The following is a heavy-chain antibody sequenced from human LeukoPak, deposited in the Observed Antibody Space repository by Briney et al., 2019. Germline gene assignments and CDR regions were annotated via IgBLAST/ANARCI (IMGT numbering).Heavy chain of an antibody. CDR1: GFTFSSYS. CDR3: ARDGYYYDSSGLDY. V-gene: IGHV3-21*01. J-gene: IGHJ4*02. CDR2: ISSSSSYI. Sequence: GGSLRLSCAASGFTFSSYSMNWVRQAPGKGLEWVTSISSSSSYIYYADSVKGRFTISRDNAKNSLYLQMKSLRAEDTAVYYCARDGYYYDSSGLDYWGQGTLVTASS. D-gene: IGHD3-22*01.